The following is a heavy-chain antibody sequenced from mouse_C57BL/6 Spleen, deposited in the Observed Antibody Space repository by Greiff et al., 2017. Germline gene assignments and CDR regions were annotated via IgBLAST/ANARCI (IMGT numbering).Heavy chain of an antibody. D-gene: IGHD2-10*01. Sequence: DVQLQESGPGLAKPSPSLSLTCSVTGYSITGDYWNWIRKFPGNKLEYIGYISSSGSTSYNPSLNSRISIPRVTSHYHSYLLLHSVTTEETATDYCARAYRGFAVWGTGTTVTVSA. CDR2: ISSSGST. CDR3: ARAYRGFAV. V-gene: IGHV3-8*01. CDR1: GYSITGDY. J-gene: IGHJ1*03.